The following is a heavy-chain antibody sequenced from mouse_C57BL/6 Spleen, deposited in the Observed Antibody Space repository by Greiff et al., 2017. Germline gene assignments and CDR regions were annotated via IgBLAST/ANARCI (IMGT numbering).Heavy chain of an antibody. CDR1: GFTFSSYA. CDR2: ISDGGSYT. Sequence: EVKLMESGGGLVKPGGSLKLSCAASGFTFSSYAMSWVRQTPEKRLEWVATISDGGSYTYYPDNVKGRFTISRDNAKNNLYLQMSHLKSEDTAMYYCARDPGYYWGQGTTLTVSS. CDR3: ARDPGYY. J-gene: IGHJ2*01. V-gene: IGHV5-4*01.